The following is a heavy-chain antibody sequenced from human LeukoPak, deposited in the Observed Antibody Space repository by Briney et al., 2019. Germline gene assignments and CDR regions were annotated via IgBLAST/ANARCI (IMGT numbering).Heavy chain of an antibody. CDR1: GFTFNNYA. J-gene: IGHJ4*02. CDR3: AKDGIGGIYYDSSGYFDN. Sequence: GGSLRLSCAASGFTFNNYAMSWVRQAPGKGLEWVSAISGSGGSTYYADPLKGRFTISRDNSKNTLYLQMNSLRAEDTALYYCAKDGIGGIYYDSSGYFDNWGQGTLVTVSS. D-gene: IGHD3-22*01. CDR2: ISGSGGST. V-gene: IGHV3-23*01.